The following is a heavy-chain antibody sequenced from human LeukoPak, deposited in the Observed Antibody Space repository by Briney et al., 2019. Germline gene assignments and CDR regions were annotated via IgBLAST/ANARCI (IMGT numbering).Heavy chain of an antibody. CDR1: GYTSTGNY. V-gene: IGHV1-2*02. CDR2: INPNSGDT. D-gene: IGHD6-19*01. CDR3: VRDRHTVAVAATLDY. Sequence: VASVTVSCKASGYTSTGNYMHWVRQAPGQGLEWMGWINPNSGDTKYARNFQGRVTMTRDTSITTTYMELSSLRSDDTAVYYCVRDRHTVAVAATLDYWGQGTLVIASS. J-gene: IGHJ4*02.